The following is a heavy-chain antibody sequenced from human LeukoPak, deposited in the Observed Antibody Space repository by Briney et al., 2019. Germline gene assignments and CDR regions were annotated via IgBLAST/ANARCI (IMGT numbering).Heavy chain of an antibody. Sequence: PGGSLRLSCAASGFTFNSYSMNWVRQAPGKGLEWVSSISSSSGYIYYADSVKGRFTISRDNAKNSLYLQMNSLRAEDTAVYYCARAKFVVVPAASYYYMDVWGKGTTVTVSS. V-gene: IGHV3-21*01. CDR3: ARAKFVVVPAASYYYMDV. CDR2: ISSSSGYI. J-gene: IGHJ6*03. CDR1: GFTFNSYS. D-gene: IGHD2-2*01.